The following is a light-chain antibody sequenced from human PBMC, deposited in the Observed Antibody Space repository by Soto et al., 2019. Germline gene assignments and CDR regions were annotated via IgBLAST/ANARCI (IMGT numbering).Light chain of an antibody. CDR2: AAS. CDR1: QGISSY. V-gene: IGKV1-9*01. CDR3: QQLNSYPSLT. Sequence: DIQLTQSPSFLSASVGDRVTITCRASQGISSYLAWYQQKPGKAPKLLIYAASTSQSGVPSRFSGSGSGTEFTLTISSLQAEDVASYYCQQLNSYPSLTFGRGTKVDIK. J-gene: IGKJ4*01.